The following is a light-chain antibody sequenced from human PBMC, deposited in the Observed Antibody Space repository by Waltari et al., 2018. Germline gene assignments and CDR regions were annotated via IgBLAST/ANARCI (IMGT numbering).Light chain of an antibody. J-gene: IGKJ4*01. CDR2: AAS. V-gene: IGKV1-9*01. CDR1: QGISTY. CDR3: LHLNNFPLS. Sequence: DIQLTQSPSFLSASVRDRVTITCRASQGISTYLAWYQQKPGKAPKLLSYAASTLQSDIPSRFSGSGSGTEFTLTISSLQPEDFATYYCLHLNNFPLSFGGGTKVELK.